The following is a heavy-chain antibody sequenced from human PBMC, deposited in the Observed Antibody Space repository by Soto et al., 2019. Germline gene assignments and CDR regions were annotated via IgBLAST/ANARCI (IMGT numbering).Heavy chain of an antibody. CDR1: GYTFTTFW. J-gene: IGHJ5*02. Sequence: EVQLVQSGAEVKKPGESLRISCTGFGYTFTTFWISWVRQMPGRGLEWMGTIDPRDSYTNYSPSFQGHVTISADKTISTAYLQWGSLKASDTAMYYCARIYCTGTTCDGWFDPWGQGTLVTVSS. CDR3: ARIYCTGTTCDGWFDP. V-gene: IGHV5-10-1*03. D-gene: IGHD2-2*01. CDR2: IDPRDSYT.